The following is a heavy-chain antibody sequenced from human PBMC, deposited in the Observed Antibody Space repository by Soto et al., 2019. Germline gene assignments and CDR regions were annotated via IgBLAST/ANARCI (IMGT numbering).Heavy chain of an antibody. Sequence: ASVKVSCKVSGYTLTELSMHWVRQAPGKGLEWMGGFDPEDGETIYAQKFQGRVTMTEDTSTDTAYMELSSLRSEDTAVYYCATGNTFSDVSGTYYYYYGMDVWGRGTTVTVSS. CDR1: GYTLTELS. CDR2: FDPEDGET. D-gene: IGHD6-13*01. J-gene: IGHJ6*02. CDR3: ATGNTFSDVSGTYYYYYGMDV. V-gene: IGHV1-24*01.